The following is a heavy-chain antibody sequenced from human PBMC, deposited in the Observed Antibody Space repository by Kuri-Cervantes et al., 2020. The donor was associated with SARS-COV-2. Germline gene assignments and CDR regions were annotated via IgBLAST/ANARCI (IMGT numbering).Heavy chain of an antibody. CDR2: IWYDGSNK. Sequence: GESLKISCAASGFTFSSYGMHWVRQAPGKGLEWVTVIWYDGSNKYCADSVKGRFTISRDNSKNTLYLQMNSLRAEDTAVYYCAKDSGYYDSSGYYRYWGQGTLVTVSS. V-gene: IGHV3-33*06. J-gene: IGHJ4*02. CDR1: GFTFSSYG. D-gene: IGHD3-22*01. CDR3: AKDSGYYDSSGYYRY.